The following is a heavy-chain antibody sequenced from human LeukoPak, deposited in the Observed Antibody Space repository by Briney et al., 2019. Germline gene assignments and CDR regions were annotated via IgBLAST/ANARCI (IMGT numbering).Heavy chain of an antibody. V-gene: IGHV4-4*07. Sequence: SETLSLTCTVSGGSITLHYWSWIRQPAGKGLEWIGRIFSSGSTNYNPSLKSRVTMSVDTSKNQFSLKLSSVIAADTAVYYCARAGRTSFDAFDIWGQGTRVTVSS. CDR2: IFSSGST. J-gene: IGHJ3*02. CDR3: ARAGRTSFDAFDI. D-gene: IGHD2-2*01. CDR1: GGSITLHY.